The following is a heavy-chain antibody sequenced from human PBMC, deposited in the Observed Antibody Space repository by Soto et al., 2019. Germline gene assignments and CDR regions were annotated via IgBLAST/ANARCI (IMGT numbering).Heavy chain of an antibody. CDR2: TIPMFGTL. Sequence: QVQLVQSGAEMQQPGASVSVSCKASGGTFSKYAFSWVRQAPGQGLEWLGGTIPMFGTLNYAQKFQGSVAISADESTATVYMALSSLRSEDTAVYFCARPLRDRNYCYGMAVGGQGTTVTVSS. CDR1: GGTFSKYA. CDR3: ARPLRDRNYCYGMAV. V-gene: IGHV1-69*01. J-gene: IGHJ6*02. D-gene: IGHD3-22*01.